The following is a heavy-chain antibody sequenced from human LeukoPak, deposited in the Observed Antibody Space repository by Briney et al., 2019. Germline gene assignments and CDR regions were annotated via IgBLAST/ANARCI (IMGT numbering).Heavy chain of an antibody. CDR3: ARLYYDFWSGYGGYFDY. CDR2: IYYSGST. J-gene: IGHJ4*02. V-gene: IGHV4-59*08. D-gene: IGHD3-3*01. CDR1: GGSMSYSY. Sequence: SETLSLTCTVSGGSMSYSYWSWIRQPPGKGLEWIGYIYYSGSTNYNPSLKSRVTISVDTSKNQFSLKLSSVTAADTAVYYCARLYYDFWSGYGGYFDYWGQGTLVTVSS.